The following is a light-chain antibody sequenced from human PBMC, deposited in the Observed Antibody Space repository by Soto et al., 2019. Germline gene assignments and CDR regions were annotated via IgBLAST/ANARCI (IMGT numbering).Light chain of an antibody. CDR1: QSLSSS. J-gene: IGKJ4*01. CDR2: DTS. CDR3: QPYNNWPLT. Sequence: EIVMTQSPATLSVSPGERATLSCRASQSLSSSLAWYQHKPGQTPRLLIYDTSTRATGVPTRFSGSRSGAEFTLTINSLQSEDFAVYYCQPYNNWPLTFGGGTKVDIK. V-gene: IGKV3-15*01.